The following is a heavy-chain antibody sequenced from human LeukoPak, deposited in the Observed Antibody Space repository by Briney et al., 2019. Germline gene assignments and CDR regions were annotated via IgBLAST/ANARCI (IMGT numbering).Heavy chain of an antibody. CDR2: ISYDGSNK. CDR3: ARDASSSGWYFPYYYYYGMDV. CDR1: GFTFSSYG. Sequence: PGRSLRLTCAASGFTFSSYGMHWVRQAPGKGLEWVAVISYDGSNKYYADSVKGRFTISRDNSKNTLYLQMNSLRAEDTAVYYCARDASSSGWYFPYYYYYGMDVWGQGTTVTVSS. V-gene: IGHV3-30*03. J-gene: IGHJ6*02. D-gene: IGHD6-19*01.